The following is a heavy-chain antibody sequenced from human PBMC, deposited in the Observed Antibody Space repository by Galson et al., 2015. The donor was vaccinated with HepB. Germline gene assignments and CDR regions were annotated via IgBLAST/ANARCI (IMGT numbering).Heavy chain of an antibody. CDR3: ARGALIVVVDANPNNWFDP. CDR1: GYIFSSYS. V-gene: IGHV1-18*01. Sequence: SVKVSCKASGYIFSSYSITWVRQAPGQGLEWMGWSSPYTRYTNYPQKFQGRVTMTTDTSTSTAYMELRSLRSDDTAVYYCARGALIVVVDANPNNWFDPWGQGTLVTASS. J-gene: IGHJ5*02. CDR2: SSPYTRYT. D-gene: IGHD2-15*01.